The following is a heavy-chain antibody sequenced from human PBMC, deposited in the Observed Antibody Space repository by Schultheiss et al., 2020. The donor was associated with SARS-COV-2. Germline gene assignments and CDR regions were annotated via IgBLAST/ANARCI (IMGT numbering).Heavy chain of an antibody. CDR1: GGSISSSSYY. Sequence: SQTLSLTCTVSGGSISSSSYYWGWIRQPPGKGLEWIGSIYYSGSTYYNPSLKSRVTISVDTSKNQFSLKLSSVTAADTAVYYCASGTTSYGDVDYWGQGTLVTVSS. CDR3: ASGTTSYGDVDY. CDR2: IYYSGST. D-gene: IGHD4-17*01. V-gene: IGHV4-39*01. J-gene: IGHJ4*02.